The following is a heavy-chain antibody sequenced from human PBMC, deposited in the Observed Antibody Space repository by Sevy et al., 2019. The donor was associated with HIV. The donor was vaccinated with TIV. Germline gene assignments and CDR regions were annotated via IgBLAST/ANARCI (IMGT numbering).Heavy chain of an antibody. V-gene: IGHV3-48*02. CDR1: GFTFSSYS. J-gene: IGHJ4*02. D-gene: IGHD6-13*01. Sequence: GGSLRLSCAASGFTFSSYSMNWVRQAPGKGLEWVSYISSSSSTIYYADSVKGRFTISRDNAKNSLYLQMNSLRDEDTAVYYCARDLILRRQLLVAGTDDYWGQGTLVTVSS. CDR2: ISSSSSTI. CDR3: ARDLILRRQLLVAGTDDY.